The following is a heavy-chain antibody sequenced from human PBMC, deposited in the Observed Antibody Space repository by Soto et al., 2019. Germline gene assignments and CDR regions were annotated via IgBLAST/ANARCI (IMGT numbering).Heavy chain of an antibody. CDR2: IYYSGST. Sequence: SETLSLTCTVSGGSISSYYWSWIRQPPGKGLEWIGYIYYSGSTNYNPSLKSRVTISVDTSKNQFSLKLSSVTAADTAVYYCARHRLEYSSSSGVFGEYYFDYWGQGTLVTVSS. CDR3: ARHRLEYSSSSGVFGEYYFDY. V-gene: IGHV4-59*08. CDR1: GGSISSYY. D-gene: IGHD6-6*01. J-gene: IGHJ4*02.